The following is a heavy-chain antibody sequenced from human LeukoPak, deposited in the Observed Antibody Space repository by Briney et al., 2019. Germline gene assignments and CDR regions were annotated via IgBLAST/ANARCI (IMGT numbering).Heavy chain of an antibody. D-gene: IGHD1/OR15-1a*01. V-gene: IGHV4-39*01. CDR3: ARHENGDNHFDN. CDR1: GGSIISSSYY. J-gene: IGHJ4*02. Sequence: SEALSLTCTVSGGSIISSSYYWGWIRQPPGRGLEWIGNIYYSGNPYYNPSLKSRVTISVDTSKNQFSLKLSSVTAADTAVYYCARHENGDNHFDNWGQGTLVSVSA. CDR2: IYYSGNP.